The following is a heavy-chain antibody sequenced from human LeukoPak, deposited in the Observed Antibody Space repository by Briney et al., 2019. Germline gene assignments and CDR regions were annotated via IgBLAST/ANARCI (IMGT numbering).Heavy chain of an antibody. Sequence: GRSLRLSCAASGFTFSSYAMHWVRQAPGKGLEWVAVISYDGSNKYYADPVKGRFTISRDNSKNTLYLQMNSLRAEDTAVYYCASDYGGNSEFEYWGREPWSPSPQ. D-gene: IGHD4-23*01. V-gene: IGHV3-30-3*01. CDR2: ISYDGSNK. CDR3: ASDYGGNSEFEY. CDR1: GFTFSSYA. J-gene: IGHJ4*02.